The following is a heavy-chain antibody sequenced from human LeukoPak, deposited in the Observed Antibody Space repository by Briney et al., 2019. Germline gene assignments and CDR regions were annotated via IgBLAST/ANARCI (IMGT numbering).Heavy chain of an antibody. V-gene: IGHV4-34*01. CDR2: INHSAIT. D-gene: IGHD3-16*01. Sequence: SETLSLTCAVYGGSFSGYYWTWIRQPPGKGLEWIGEINHSAITNYNPSLKRRVTISVDTSKNQFSLKLSSVTAADTAVYYCARGYDYGDFLGQGTLVTVSS. CDR3: ARGYDYGDF. J-gene: IGHJ4*02. CDR1: GGSFSGYY.